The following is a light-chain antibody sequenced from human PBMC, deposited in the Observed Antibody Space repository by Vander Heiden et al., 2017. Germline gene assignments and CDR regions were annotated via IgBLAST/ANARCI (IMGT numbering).Light chain of an antibody. CDR2: WAS. Sequence: DIVMTQSPDSLAVSLGERATINCKSSQNILYSSNNKNYLAWYQQKPGQPPKLPIYWASTRESGVPDRFSGSGSGTDFTLTISSLQAEDVAVYYCQQYYSTPWTFGQGTKVEIK. V-gene: IGKV4-1*01. CDR3: QQYYSTPWT. CDR1: QNILYSSNNKNY. J-gene: IGKJ1*01.